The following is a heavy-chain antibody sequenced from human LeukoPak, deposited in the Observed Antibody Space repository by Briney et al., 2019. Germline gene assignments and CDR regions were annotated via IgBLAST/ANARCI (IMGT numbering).Heavy chain of an antibody. D-gene: IGHD3-10*01. CDR2: INHSGTT. CDR1: GGSISSGGYY. Sequence: PSQTLSLTCTVSGGSISSGGYYWSWLRQHLGKGLEWIGYINHSGTTYYNPSLKSRVTISVDTSKNHFSLMLRSVTAADTAVYYCANYGSGTYRFDPWGQGTLVTVSS. V-gene: IGHV4-31*03. J-gene: IGHJ5*02. CDR3: ANYGSGTYRFDP.